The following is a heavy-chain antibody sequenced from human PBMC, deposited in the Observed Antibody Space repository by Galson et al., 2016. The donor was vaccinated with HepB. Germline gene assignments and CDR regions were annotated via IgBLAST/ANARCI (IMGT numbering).Heavy chain of an antibody. CDR3: VGGYCSSTSCYKDAFGI. D-gene: IGHD2-2*02. CDR1: GYSFTSYA. CDR2: INPSGST. J-gene: IGHJ3*02. V-gene: IGHV1-46*03. Sequence: SVKVSCKASGYSFTSYAITWLRQAPGQGLEWMGIINPSGSTSYAQRFQGRVTMTRDTSTSTVYMALSSLTSEDTAVYFCVGGYCSSTSCYKDAFGIWGQGTMVTVSS.